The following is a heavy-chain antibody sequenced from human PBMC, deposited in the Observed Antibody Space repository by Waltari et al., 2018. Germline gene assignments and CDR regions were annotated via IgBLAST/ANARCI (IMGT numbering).Heavy chain of an antibody. CDR3: ARTYQSGSYSDY. CDR1: GYPFTSYY. CDR2: INTRNGGT. J-gene: IGHJ4*02. D-gene: IGHD1-26*01. V-gene: IGHV1-2*02. Sequence: QVQLVQSGAEVKKPGASVKVSCKTSGYPFTSYYMHWVRQAPGQGLEWMGWINTRNGGTNYAQKYQGRVTMTRDTSISTAYMELSRLISNDTAVDYCARTYQSGSYSDYWGQGTPVTVSS.